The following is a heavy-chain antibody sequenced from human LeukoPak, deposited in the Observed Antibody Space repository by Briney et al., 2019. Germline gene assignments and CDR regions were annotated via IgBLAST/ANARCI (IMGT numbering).Heavy chain of an antibody. Sequence: SETLSLTCTVSGVSISSSSYYWGWIRQPPGKGLEWIGSIFYSGSTYYNPSLKSRVTISVDTSKNQFSLKLSSVTAADTAVYYCARGRYSRGWYEFDYWGQGTLVTVSS. CDR1: GVSISSSSYY. CDR3: ARGRYSRGWYEFDY. CDR2: IFYSGST. J-gene: IGHJ4*02. D-gene: IGHD6-19*01. V-gene: IGHV4-39*01.